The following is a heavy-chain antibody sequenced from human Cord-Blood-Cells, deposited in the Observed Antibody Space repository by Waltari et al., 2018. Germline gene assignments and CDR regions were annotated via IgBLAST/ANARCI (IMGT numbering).Heavy chain of an antibody. V-gene: IGHV3-30-3*01. CDR2: ISYDGSNK. J-gene: IGHJ4*02. Sequence: QVQLVESGGGVVQPGRSLRLSCAASGFTFSSYAMHWVRQAPGKGLEWVAVISYDGSNKYYADSVKCRFTVSRDNSKNTLYLQMNSLRAEDTAVYYCATHYYDSSGYTYYFDYWGQGTLVTVSS. CDR1: GFTFSSYA. CDR3: ATHYYDSSGYTYYFDY. D-gene: IGHD3-22*01.